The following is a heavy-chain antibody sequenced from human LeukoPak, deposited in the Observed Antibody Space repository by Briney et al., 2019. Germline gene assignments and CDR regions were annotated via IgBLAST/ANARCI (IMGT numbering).Heavy chain of an antibody. CDR1: GFTFSSYS. CDR3: AGGVPVYSSSFDY. CDR2: ISSSSSYI. Sequence: PGGSLRLSCAASGFTFSSYSMNWVRQAPGKGLEWVSSISSSSSYIYYADSVKGRFTISRDNAKNSLYLQMNSLRAEDTAVYYCAGGVPVYSSSFDYWGQGTLVTVSS. D-gene: IGHD6-6*01. J-gene: IGHJ4*02. V-gene: IGHV3-21*01.